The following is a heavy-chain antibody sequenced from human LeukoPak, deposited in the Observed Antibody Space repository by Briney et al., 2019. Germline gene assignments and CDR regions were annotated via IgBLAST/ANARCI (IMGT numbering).Heavy chain of an antibody. D-gene: IGHD3-10*01. Sequence: ASVKVSCKASGYTFTGYYMHWVRQAPGQGLEWMGWINPNSGGTNYAQKFQGRVTMTRDTSISTAYMELSRLRSDDTAVYYCARAGRFGELRRWFDPWGQGTLVTVSS. CDR2: INPNSGGT. J-gene: IGHJ5*02. CDR3: ARAGRFGELRRWFDP. V-gene: IGHV1-2*02. CDR1: GYTFTGYY.